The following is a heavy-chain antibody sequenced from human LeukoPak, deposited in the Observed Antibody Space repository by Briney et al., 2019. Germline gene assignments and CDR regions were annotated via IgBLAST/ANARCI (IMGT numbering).Heavy chain of an antibody. CDR3: ARAGRGYSYGEDAFDI. D-gene: IGHD5-18*01. CDR1: GGSISSGGYY. J-gene: IGHJ3*02. Sequence: PSETLSLTCTVSGGSISSGGYYWSWIRQHPGKGLEWIGYIYYSGSTNYNPSLKSRVTISVDTSKNQFSLKLSSVTAADTAVYYWARAGRGYSYGEDAFDIWGQGTMVTVSS. V-gene: IGHV4-61*08. CDR2: IYYSGST.